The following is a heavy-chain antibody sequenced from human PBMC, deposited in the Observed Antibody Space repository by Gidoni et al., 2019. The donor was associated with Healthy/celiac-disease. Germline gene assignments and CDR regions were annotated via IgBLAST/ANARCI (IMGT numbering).Heavy chain of an antibody. CDR2: IYSGGST. J-gene: IGHJ5*02. CDR3: ARGIEVQDGGGWFDP. CDR1: GFPVSSNY. Sequence: EVQLVESGGGLIQPGGSLRLSCAASGFPVSSNYMSWVRQAPGKGVEWFSVIYSGGSTYYADSVKGRFTISRDNAKNTLYLQMNSLRAEDTAVYYCARGIEVQDGGGWFDPWGQGTLVTVSS. V-gene: IGHV3-53*01. D-gene: IGHD3-10*01.